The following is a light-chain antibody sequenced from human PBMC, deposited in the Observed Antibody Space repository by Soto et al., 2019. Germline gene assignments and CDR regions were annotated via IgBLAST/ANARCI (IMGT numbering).Light chain of an antibody. CDR2: DVS. CDR3: YSYAGSYTFYV. CDR1: SSDVGGYNL. Sequence: QSVLTQPRSVSGSPGQSVTISCTGTSSDVGGYNLVSWYQQHPGKAPKLMIYDVSKRPSGVPDRFSGSKSGNTASLTISGLQAEDEADYSCYSYAGSYTFYVFGTETKLTVL. J-gene: IGLJ1*01. V-gene: IGLV2-11*01.